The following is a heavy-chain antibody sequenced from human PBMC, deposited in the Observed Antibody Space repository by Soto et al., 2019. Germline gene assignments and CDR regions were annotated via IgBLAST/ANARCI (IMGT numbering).Heavy chain of an antibody. J-gene: IGHJ4*02. V-gene: IGHV3-9*01. CDR1: AFNIPDRA. CDR3: XREXXAGGLDN. CDR2: IYWNSARI. Sequence: EVRLVESGGGSVQPGMSLRLSCVGSAFNIPDRAMHWVRXAPXXGLEWVSGIYWNSARIDYADSVKGRFTISRDNXXXXXXXXXXXXXXXXXXXYXXXREXXAGGLDNWGQGTLVTVSS. D-gene: IGHD3-16*01.